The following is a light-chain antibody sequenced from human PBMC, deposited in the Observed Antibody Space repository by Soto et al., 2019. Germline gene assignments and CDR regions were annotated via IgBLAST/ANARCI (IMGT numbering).Light chain of an antibody. CDR2: DAS. Sequence: VLTQSRCTLSLSPGERATLSCRASLSVSRNLAWYQQKPGQAPRLLIYDASNRATGIPARFSGSGSGTDFTLTISSLEPEDFAVYYCQQRSNWPPITFGQGTRVAIK. CDR3: QQRSNWPPIT. J-gene: IGKJ1*01. V-gene: IGKV3-11*01. CDR1: LSVSRN.